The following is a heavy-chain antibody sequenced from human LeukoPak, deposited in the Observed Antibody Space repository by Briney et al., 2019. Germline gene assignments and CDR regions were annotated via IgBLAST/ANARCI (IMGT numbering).Heavy chain of an antibody. J-gene: IGHJ6*02. D-gene: IGHD5-24*01. CDR1: GGSISTYY. CDR3: ARVGKEMATIGSWGLDV. CDR2: IYKSGST. Sequence: SETLSLTCTVSGGSISTYYWSWIRQPPGKGPEWIAYIYKSGSTNYNPSLKSRATISLDTSKNQFSLKLSSVTAADTAVYYCARVGKEMATIGSWGLDVWGQGTTVIVSS. V-gene: IGHV4-59*01.